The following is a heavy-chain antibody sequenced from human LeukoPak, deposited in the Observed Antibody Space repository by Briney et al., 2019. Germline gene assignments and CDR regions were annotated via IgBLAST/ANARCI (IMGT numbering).Heavy chain of an antibody. J-gene: IGHJ5*02. Sequence: PGGSLRLSCAASGFTFSSYSMNWVRQAPGKGLEWVSYISSSSSTIYYADSVKGRFTISRDNAKNSLYLQMNSLRAEDTAVYYCARGHCSGGSCPNWFDPWGQGTLVTVSS. CDR1: GFTFSSYS. CDR2: ISSSSSTI. V-gene: IGHV3-48*04. D-gene: IGHD2-15*01. CDR3: ARGHCSGGSCPNWFDP.